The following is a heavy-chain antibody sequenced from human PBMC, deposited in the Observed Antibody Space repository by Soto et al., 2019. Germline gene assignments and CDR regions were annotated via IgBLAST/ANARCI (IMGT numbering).Heavy chain of an antibody. D-gene: IGHD4-17*01. CDR3: ARDDDYEANAIDL. CDR1: GSTSSRYG. V-gene: IGHV3-33*01. J-gene: IGHJ5*02. Sequence: GGSLRLSCVPSGSTSSRYGMHWVRQAPGKGLEWVAVIWNDGSKQVYDDSVKGRFTISRDNSKNTLYLEMDSLRDEDTSVYYCARDDDYEANAIDLWGQGTLVTVSS. CDR2: IWNDGSKQ.